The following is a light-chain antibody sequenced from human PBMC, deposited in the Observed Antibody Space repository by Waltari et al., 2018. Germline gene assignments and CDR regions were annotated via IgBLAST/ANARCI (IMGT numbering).Light chain of an antibody. J-gene: IGLJ3*02. CDR3: YSAADNNLGV. CDR1: VLAKTY. Sequence: SYELTQPSSVSVSPGQTATFTCSGDVLAKTYSRWFQQKPGQAPVLVIYKDNERPSGIPERFSGSSSGTTVTLTISGAQVEDEADYYCYSAADNNLGVFGGGTKLTVL. V-gene: IGLV3-27*01. CDR2: KDN.